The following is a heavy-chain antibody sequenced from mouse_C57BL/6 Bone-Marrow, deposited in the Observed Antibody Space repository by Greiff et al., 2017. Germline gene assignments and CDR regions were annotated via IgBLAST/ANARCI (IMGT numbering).Heavy chain of an antibody. V-gene: IGHV1-81*01. Sequence: QVQLQQSGAELARPGASVKLSCKASGYTFTSYGISWVKQRTGQGLEWIGEIYPRSGNTYYNEKFKGKATLTADKSSSTAYMELRSLTSEDSAVFFCATLGSTSYAMDYWGQGTSVTVSS. CDR2: IYPRSGNT. D-gene: IGHD1-1*01. CDR3: ATLGSTSYAMDY. CDR1: GYTFTSYG. J-gene: IGHJ4*01.